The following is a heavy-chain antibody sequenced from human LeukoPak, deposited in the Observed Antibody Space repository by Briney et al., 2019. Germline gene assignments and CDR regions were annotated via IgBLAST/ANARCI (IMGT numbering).Heavy chain of an antibody. J-gene: IGHJ4*02. CDR3: AREGVYDYVWGSYRPYYFDY. CDR2: INSDGSST. V-gene: IGHV3-74*01. Sequence: GGSLRLSCAASGFTFSSYWMRWVRQAPGKGLVWVSRINSDGSSTSYADSVKGRFTISRDNAKNTLYLQMNSLRAEDTAVYYCAREGVYDYVWGSYRPYYFDYWGQGTLVTVSS. CDR1: GFTFSSYW. D-gene: IGHD3-16*02.